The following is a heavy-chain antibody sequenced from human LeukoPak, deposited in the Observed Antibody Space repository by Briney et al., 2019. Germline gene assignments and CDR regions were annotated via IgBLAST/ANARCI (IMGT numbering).Heavy chain of an antibody. V-gene: IGHV3-30*18. J-gene: IGHJ4*02. D-gene: IGHD1-14*01. CDR3: AKRTGGFDY. Sequence: GGSLRLSCAASGFTFSSYGMHWVRQAPGEGLEWVAVISYDGSNKYYADSVKGRFTISRDNSKNTLYLQVDTLRAEDTAVYYCAKRTGGFDYWGQGTLVTVSS. CDR2: ISYDGSNK. CDR1: GFTFSSYG.